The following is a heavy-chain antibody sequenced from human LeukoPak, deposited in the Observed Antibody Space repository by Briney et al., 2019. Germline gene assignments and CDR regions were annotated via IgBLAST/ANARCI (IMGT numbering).Heavy chain of an antibody. CDR1: GGSISSYY. D-gene: IGHD3-10*02. Sequence: SETLSLTCTVSGGSISSYYWSWIRQPPGKGLEWIGYIYYSGSTNYNPSLKSRVTISVDTSKNQLSLKVNSVIAADTAVYYCARGDVDPYVFDIWGQGTMVTVSS. J-gene: IGHJ3*02. CDR2: IYYSGST. V-gene: IGHV4-59*12. CDR3: ARGDVDPYVFDI.